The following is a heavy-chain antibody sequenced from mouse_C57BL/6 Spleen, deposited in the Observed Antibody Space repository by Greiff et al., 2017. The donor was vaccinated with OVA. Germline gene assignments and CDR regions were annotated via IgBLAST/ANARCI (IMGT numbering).Heavy chain of an antibody. V-gene: IGHV5-17*01. D-gene: IGHD1-1*01. CDR3: ARDVITTVVAFDY. J-gene: IGHJ2*01. Sequence: EVKVVESGGGLVKPGGSLKLSCAASGFTFSDYGMHWVRQAPEKGLEWVAYISSGSSTIYYADTVKGRFTISRDNAKNTLFLQMTSLRSEDTAMYYCARDVITTVVAFDYWGQGTTLTVSS. CDR2: ISSGSSTI. CDR1: GFTFSDYG.